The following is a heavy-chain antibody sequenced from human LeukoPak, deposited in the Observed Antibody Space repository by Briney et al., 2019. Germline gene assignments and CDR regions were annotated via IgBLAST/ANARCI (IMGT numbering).Heavy chain of an antibody. CDR1: GFTVSSNS. Sequence: GGSLRLSCTVSGFTVSSNSMSWVRQAPGKGLEWVSFIYSGGSTQYSDSVKGRFTISRDNSKNTLYLQMNSLRAEDTAVYYCARVSMVRGVWYYFDYWGQGTLVTVSS. V-gene: IGHV3-53*01. J-gene: IGHJ4*02. CDR2: IYSGGST. CDR3: ARVSMVRGVWYYFDY. D-gene: IGHD3-10*01.